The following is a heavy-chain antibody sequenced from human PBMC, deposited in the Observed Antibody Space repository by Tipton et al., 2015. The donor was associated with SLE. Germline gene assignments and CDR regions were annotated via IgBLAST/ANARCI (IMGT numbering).Heavy chain of an antibody. V-gene: IGHV3-30-3*01. CDR1: GLTFSNYV. CDR3: TRGKIQLWRDAFAF. D-gene: IGHD1-1*01. Sequence: SLRLSCAASGLTFSNYVLHWVRQAPGKGLEWVAGISSDRSNTYYVDSVKGRFTVTIDDSKNTLYLQMDNLRSEDTAIYHCTRGKIQLWRDAFAFWGQGTVVAVSS. J-gene: IGHJ3*01. CDR2: ISSDRSNT.